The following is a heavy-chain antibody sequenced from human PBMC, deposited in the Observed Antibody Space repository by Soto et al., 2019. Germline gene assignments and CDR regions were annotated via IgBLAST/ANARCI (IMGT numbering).Heavy chain of an antibody. CDR2: IYYSGST. CDR1: GGSISSYY. Sequence: SETLSLTCTVSGGSISSYYWSWIRQPPGKGLEWIGYIYYSGSTNYNPSLKSRVTISVDTSKNQFSLKLSSVTAVDTAVYYCARDSRHYTGAVFYYYGMDVWGQGTTVTVSS. CDR3: ARDSRHYTGAVFYYYGMDV. V-gene: IGHV4-59*01. D-gene: IGHD3-3*01. J-gene: IGHJ6*02.